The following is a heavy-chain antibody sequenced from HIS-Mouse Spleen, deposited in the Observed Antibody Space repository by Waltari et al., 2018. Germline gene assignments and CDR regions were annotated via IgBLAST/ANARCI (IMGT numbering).Heavy chain of an antibody. V-gene: IGHV4-39*07. D-gene: IGHD6-13*01. CDR2: IYYSGGT. CDR1: GGSISSSSYY. J-gene: IGHJ2*01. Sequence: QLQLQESGPGLVKPSETLSLTCTVSGGSISSSSYYWGWIRQPPGKGLVWIGSIYYSGGTYYTPSLKSRVTISVDTSKTQFSLKLSSVTAADTAVYYCAREIPYSSSWYDWYFDLWGRGTLVTVSS. CDR3: AREIPYSSSWYDWYFDL.